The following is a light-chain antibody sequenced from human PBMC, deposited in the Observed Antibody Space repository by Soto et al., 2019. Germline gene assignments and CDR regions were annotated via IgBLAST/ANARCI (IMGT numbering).Light chain of an antibody. CDR2: SNK. CDR3: EAWDGSLNVVL. CDR1: NSNIGTNT. V-gene: IGLV1-44*01. J-gene: IGLJ2*01. Sequence: QSVLTQPPSASGTPGQRVTISCSGSNSNIGTNTVNWYQHLPGSAPKLLIYSNKQRPSGVPDRFSGSKSGTSASLAISGLQPDDEADYYCEAWDGSLNVVLFGGGTKVTVL.